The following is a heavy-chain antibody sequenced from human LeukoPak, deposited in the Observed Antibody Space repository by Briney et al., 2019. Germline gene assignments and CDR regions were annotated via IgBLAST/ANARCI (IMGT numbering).Heavy chain of an antibody. CDR2: ISGSGGST. V-gene: IGHV3-23*01. D-gene: IGHD4-17*01. Sequence: GGSLRLSCAASGFTFSSYSMNWVRQAPGKGLEWVSAISGSGGSTYYADSVKGRFTISRDNSKNTLYLQMNSLRAEDTAVYYCAKDRADYGDYYYYYGMDVWGQGTTVTVSS. J-gene: IGHJ6*02. CDR1: GFTFSSYS. CDR3: AKDRADYGDYYYYYGMDV.